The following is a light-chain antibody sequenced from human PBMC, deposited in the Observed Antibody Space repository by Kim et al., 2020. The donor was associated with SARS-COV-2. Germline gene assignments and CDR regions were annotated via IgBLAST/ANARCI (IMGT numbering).Light chain of an antibody. Sequence: ASVGDVVTISCRASQNIHIWLAWFQQKPGKAPRVLMYKASTLESGVPSRFSGSGSGTEFTLTINSLQPDDSATYYCQQYDVHPETFGQGTKVEVK. CDR1: QNIHIW. J-gene: IGKJ1*01. CDR3: QQYDVHPET. CDR2: KAS. V-gene: IGKV1-5*03.